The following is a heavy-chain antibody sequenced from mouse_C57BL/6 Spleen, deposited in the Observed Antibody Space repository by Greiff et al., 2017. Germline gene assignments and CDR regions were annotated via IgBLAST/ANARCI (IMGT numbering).Heavy chain of an antibody. CDR3: ARGLYAMDY. CDR1: GYAFSSSW. J-gene: IGHJ4*01. V-gene: IGHV1-82*01. Sequence: QVQLQQSGPELVKPGASVKISCKASGYAFSSSWMNWVKQRPGKGLEWIGRIYPGDGDTNYNGKFKGKATLTADKSSSTAYMQLSSLTTEDSAIYYCARGLYAMDYWGQGTSVTVSS. CDR2: IYPGDGDT.